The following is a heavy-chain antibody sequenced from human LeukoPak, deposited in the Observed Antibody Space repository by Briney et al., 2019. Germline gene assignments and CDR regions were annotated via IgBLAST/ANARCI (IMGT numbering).Heavy chain of an antibody. CDR2: ISSAASST. J-gene: IGHJ4*02. CDR1: GFTFSFHA. D-gene: IGHD6-19*01. CDR3: ARVASSGWYMGDYFDY. Sequence: GGSLRLPCAASGFTFSFHAMSRVRQAPGKGLQWVSTISSAASSTDYADSVKGRLTISRDNSKNTLYLQMNSLRAEDTAVYYCARVASSGWYMGDYFDYWGQGTLVTVSS. V-gene: IGHV3-23*01.